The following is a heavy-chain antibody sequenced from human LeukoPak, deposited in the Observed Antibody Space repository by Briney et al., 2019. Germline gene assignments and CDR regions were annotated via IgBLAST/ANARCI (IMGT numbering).Heavy chain of an antibody. J-gene: IGHJ4*02. V-gene: IGHV3-23*01. Sequence: GGSLRLSCAASGFTFSSYAMSWVRQAPGKGLEWVSAISGNGGATYYADSVKGRFTMSRDNSKNTLHLQMNSLRAEDTALYYCAKATTAIGVDYSFDYWGQGTLVSVSS. CDR1: GFTFSSYA. CDR3: AKATTAIGVDYSFDY. CDR2: ISGNGGAT. D-gene: IGHD6-19*01.